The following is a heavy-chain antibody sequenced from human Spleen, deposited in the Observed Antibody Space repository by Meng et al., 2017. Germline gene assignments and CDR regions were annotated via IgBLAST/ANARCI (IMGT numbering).Heavy chain of an antibody. CDR3: ARGLDYYDSTSYYYGDASYI. D-gene: IGHD3-22*01. J-gene: IGHJ3*02. Sequence: GESLKISCAASGFTVSHNYMSWVRQAPGKGLEWVSVIYSGGNTYYADSVKGRFTISRDNSKNTVFLQINSLRAEDTAVYYCARGLDYYDSTSYYYGDASYIWGQGTMVTVSS. CDR1: GFTVSHNY. V-gene: IGHV3-53*05. CDR2: IYSGGNT.